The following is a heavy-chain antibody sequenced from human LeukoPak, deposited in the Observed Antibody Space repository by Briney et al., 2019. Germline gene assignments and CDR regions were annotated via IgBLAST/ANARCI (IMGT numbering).Heavy chain of an antibody. CDR3: ARDLEYSSRWYFDY. V-gene: IGHV4-61*01. CDR2: IYYSGST. Sequence: SETPSLTCTVSGGSVSSGSYYWSWIRQPPGKGLEWIGYIYYSGSTNYNPSLKSRVTISVDTSKNQFSLKLSSVTAADTAVYYCARDLEYSSRWYFDYWGQGTLVTVSS. D-gene: IGHD6-13*01. CDR1: GGSVSSGSYY. J-gene: IGHJ4*02.